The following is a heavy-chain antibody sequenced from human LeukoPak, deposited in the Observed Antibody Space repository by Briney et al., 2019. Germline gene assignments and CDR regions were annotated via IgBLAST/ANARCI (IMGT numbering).Heavy chain of an antibody. V-gene: IGHV4-4*02. Sequence: SETLSLTCAVSGGSISSSNWWSWVRQPPGKGLEWIGYIYYSGSTYYNPSLKSRVTISVDTSKNQFSLKLSSVTAADTAVYYCARDYRGYFDYWGQGTLVTVSS. CDR2: IYYSGST. CDR1: GGSISSSNW. D-gene: IGHD5-12*01. CDR3: ARDYRGYFDY. J-gene: IGHJ4*02.